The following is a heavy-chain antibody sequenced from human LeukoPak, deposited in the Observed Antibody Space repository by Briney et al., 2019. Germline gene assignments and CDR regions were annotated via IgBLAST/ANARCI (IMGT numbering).Heavy chain of an antibody. Sequence: PGGSLRLSCAASGFTFNAYTLTWVRQAPGKRPEWLAAGTGGHGVTYYADSVRGRFTISRDNSRNTLYLQMTGLTAEDTAVYYCARDQSTTALSEYWGQGTLVAVSS. CDR2: GTGGHGVT. J-gene: IGHJ4*02. V-gene: IGHV3-23*01. CDR3: ARDQSTTALSEY. D-gene: IGHD1-7*01. CDR1: GFTFNAYT.